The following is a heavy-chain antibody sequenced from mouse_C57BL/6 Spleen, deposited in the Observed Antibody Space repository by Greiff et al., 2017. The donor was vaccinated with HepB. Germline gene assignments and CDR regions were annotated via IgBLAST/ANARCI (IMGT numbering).Heavy chain of an antibody. CDR3: ARLGRFAY. J-gene: IGHJ3*01. V-gene: IGHV1-18*01. Sequence: EVKLQESGPELVKPGASVKIPCKASGYTFTDYNMDWVKQSHGKSLEWIGDINPNNGGTIYNQKFKGKATLTVDKSSSTAYMELRSLTSEDTAVYYCARLGRFAYWGQGTLVTVSA. CDR1: GYTFTDYN. D-gene: IGHD4-1*01. CDR2: INPNNGGT.